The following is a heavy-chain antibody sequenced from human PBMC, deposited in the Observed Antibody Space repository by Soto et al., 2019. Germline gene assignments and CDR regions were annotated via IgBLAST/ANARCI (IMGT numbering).Heavy chain of an antibody. CDR1: GFSLSSSGVD. J-gene: IGHJ3*02. Sequence: SGPTLWNAKQPLTLTCAFAGFSLSSSGVDVDWIREPPGKALEGLALIYWNDDKPYSPSLKSRLTIPKNTSKNQVVLTMTNMDPVDTATYYCALTGDVSGAFDIWGQGTMVTV. CDR2: IYWNDDK. V-gene: IGHV2-5*01. CDR3: ALTGDVSGAFDI.